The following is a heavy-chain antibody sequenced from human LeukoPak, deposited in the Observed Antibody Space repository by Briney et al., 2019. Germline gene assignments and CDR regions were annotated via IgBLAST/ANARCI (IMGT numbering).Heavy chain of an antibody. J-gene: IGHJ6*03. CDR2: IYYSGST. CDR3: ARVDFWSGQIDYYYYYMDV. V-gene: IGHV4-59*01. D-gene: IGHD3-3*01. Sequence: PSETLSLTCTVSGGPISSYYWSWIRQPPGKGLEWIGYIYYSGSTNYNPSLKSRVTISVDTSKDQFSLKLGSVTAADTAVYYCARVDFWSGQIDYYYYYMDVWGKGTTVTVSS. CDR1: GGPISSYY.